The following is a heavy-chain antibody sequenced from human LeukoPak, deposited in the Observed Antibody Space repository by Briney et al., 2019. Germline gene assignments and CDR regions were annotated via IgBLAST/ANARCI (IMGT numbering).Heavy chain of an antibody. D-gene: IGHD3-16*01. J-gene: IGHJ4*02. CDR1: GFTFSDYY. CDR2: ISSSGSTI. V-gene: IGHV3-11*04. Sequence: PGGSLRLSCAASGFTFSDYYMSWIRQAPGKGLEWVSYISSSGSTIYYADSVKGRFTISRDNSKNTLYLQMNSLRAEDTAVYYCAKGTGRITFGGVIDYWGQGTLVTVSS. CDR3: AKGTGRITFGGVIDY.